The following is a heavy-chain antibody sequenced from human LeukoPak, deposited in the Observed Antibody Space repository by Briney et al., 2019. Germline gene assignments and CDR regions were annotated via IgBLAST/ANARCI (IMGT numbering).Heavy chain of an antibody. D-gene: IGHD5-24*01. CDR1: GGSISSSSYY. CDR3: ARGRKLGRWLQFRGSAFDI. J-gene: IGHJ3*02. Sequence: SETLSLTCTVSGGSISSSSYYWGWIRQPPGKGLEWIGSIYYSGSTYYNPSLKSRVTISVDTSKNQFSLKLSSVTAADTAVYYCARGRKLGRWLQFRGSAFDIWGQGTMVTVSS. CDR2: IYYSGST. V-gene: IGHV4-39*07.